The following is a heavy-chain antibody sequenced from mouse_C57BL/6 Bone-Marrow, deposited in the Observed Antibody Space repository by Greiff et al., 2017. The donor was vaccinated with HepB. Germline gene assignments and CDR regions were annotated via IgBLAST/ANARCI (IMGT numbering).Heavy chain of an antibody. V-gene: IGHV1-81*01. CDR1: GYTFTSYG. J-gene: IGHJ1*03. CDR2: IYPRSGNT. Sequence: VQLQQSGAELARPGASVKLSCKASGYTFTSYGISWVKQRTGQGLEWIGEIYPRSGNTYYNEKFKGKATLTADKSSSTAYMELRSLTSEDSAVYFCAYYGSSWDWYFDVWGTGTTVTVSS. D-gene: IGHD1-1*01. CDR3: AYYGSSWDWYFDV.